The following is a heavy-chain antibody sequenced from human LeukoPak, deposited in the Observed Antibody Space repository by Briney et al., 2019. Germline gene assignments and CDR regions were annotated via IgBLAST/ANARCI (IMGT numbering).Heavy chain of an antibody. CDR1: GFTFSNYA. CDR2: ISGSGDGT. Sequence: GGSLRLSCAASGFTFSNYAMNWVRQAPGKGLEWVSAISGSGDGTYYADSVKGRFTISRDNSKNTLYLQMNSLRAEDTAVYYCAKCPYIVVGGTPRNPYYFDYWGQGTLVTVSS. V-gene: IGHV3-23*01. D-gene: IGHD2-21*01. CDR3: AKCPYIVVGGTPRNPYYFDY. J-gene: IGHJ4*02.